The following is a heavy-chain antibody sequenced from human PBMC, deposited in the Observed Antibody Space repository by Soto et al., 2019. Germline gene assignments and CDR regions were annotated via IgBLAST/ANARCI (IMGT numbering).Heavy chain of an antibody. CDR1: GYTFTGYY. V-gene: IGHV1-2*02. J-gene: IGHJ6*01. D-gene: IGHD5-12*01. CDR2: INPNSGGT. Sequence: ASVKVSCEASGYTFTGYYIHWVRQAPGQGLEWMGWINPNSGGTNYAQKFQGRVTMTRDTSISTAYMELSRLRSDDTAVYYCARDLEDSGYAPSQGMDVWGPGPPMTV. CDR3: ARDLEDSGYAPSQGMDV.